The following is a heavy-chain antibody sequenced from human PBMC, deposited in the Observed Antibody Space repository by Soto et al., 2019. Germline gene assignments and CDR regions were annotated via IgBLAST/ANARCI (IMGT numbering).Heavy chain of an antibody. J-gene: IGHJ5*02. CDR2: IIPIFGTA. D-gene: IGHD2-8*01. Sequence: QVQLVQSGAEVKKPGSSVKVSCKASGGTFSSYAISWVRQAPGQGIEWMGGIIPIFGTANYAQKFQGRDTITADESTSTAYMELSSQRAEDTAVYYCARDRIKYCTNGVCYTVWFVPWGQGSLVTVSS. CDR1: GGTFSSYA. V-gene: IGHV1-69*01. CDR3: ARDRIKYCTNGVCYTVWFVP.